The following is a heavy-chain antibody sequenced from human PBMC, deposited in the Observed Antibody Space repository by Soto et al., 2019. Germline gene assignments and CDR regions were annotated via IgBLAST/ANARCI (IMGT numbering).Heavy chain of an antibody. J-gene: IGHJ6*02. D-gene: IGHD6-13*01. Sequence: EVQLVESGGGLVQPGGSLRLSCVDSGITFSSYWMSWVRQAPVKGLEWVGNIKQDGSEENYADSVKGRFTISRDNAKNSMYLQMNSLRVEDTAVYYCARIAASGRGWDVWGQGTTVVVSS. V-gene: IGHV3-7*01. CDR3: ARIAASGRGWDV. CDR2: IKQDGSEE. CDR1: GITFSSYW.